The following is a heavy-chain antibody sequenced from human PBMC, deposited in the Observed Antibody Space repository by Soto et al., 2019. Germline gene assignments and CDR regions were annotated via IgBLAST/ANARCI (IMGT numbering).Heavy chain of an antibody. Sequence: ASVKVSCKTSGYTFTGYHIQWVRQAPGQGLEWMGWINTNTGDTNYAQKFQGWVTMTRDTSINTAYVQLSRLTSDDTAVYYCARWVGASNWFDPWGQGXLVTVSS. CDR3: ARWVGASNWFDP. CDR2: INTNTGDT. D-gene: IGHD1-26*01. CDR1: GYTFTGYH. J-gene: IGHJ5*02. V-gene: IGHV1-2*04.